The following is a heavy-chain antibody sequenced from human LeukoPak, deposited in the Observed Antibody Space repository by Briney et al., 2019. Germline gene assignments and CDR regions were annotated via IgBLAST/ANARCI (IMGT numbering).Heavy chain of an antibody. CDR2: ISYDGSNK. CDR3: AKSPYYYGSGSYLGGYFDY. D-gene: IGHD3-10*01. CDR1: GFTLSSYA. V-gene: IGHV3-30*18. J-gene: IGHJ4*02. Sequence: GGSLRLSCAASGFTLSSYAMSWVRQAPGKGLEWVAVISYDGSNKYYADSVKGRFTISRDNSKNTLYLQMNSLRAEDTAVYYCAKSPYYYGSGSYLGGYFDYWGQGTLVTVSS.